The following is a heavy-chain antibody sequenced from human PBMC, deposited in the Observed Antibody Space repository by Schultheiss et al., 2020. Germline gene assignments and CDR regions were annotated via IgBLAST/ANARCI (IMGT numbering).Heavy chain of an antibody. Sequence: GESLKISCAASGFTFSSYWMNWVRQAPGKGLEWVANIKQDGSEKYYVDSVKGRFTISRDNAKNSLYLQMNSLRAEDTAVYYCARSTQYYYDSSGYRYWGQGTLVTVSS. CDR3: ARSTQYYYDSSGYRY. D-gene: IGHD3-22*01. V-gene: IGHV3-7*01. CDR1: GFTFSSYW. CDR2: IKQDGSEK. J-gene: IGHJ4*02.